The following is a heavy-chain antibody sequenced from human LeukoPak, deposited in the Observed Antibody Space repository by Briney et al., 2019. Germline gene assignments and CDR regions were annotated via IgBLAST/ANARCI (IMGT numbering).Heavy chain of an antibody. Sequence: GGSLRLSCAASGFTFSNYAMNWVRQAPGRGLEWLALISYDGTFKHYADSVKGRFTISRDNAKNSLYLQMNSLRAEDTAVYYCARVIDSSGYNAFDIWGQGTMVTVSS. J-gene: IGHJ3*02. CDR2: ISYDGTFK. D-gene: IGHD3-22*01. V-gene: IGHV3-30*04. CDR1: GFTFSNYA. CDR3: ARVIDSSGYNAFDI.